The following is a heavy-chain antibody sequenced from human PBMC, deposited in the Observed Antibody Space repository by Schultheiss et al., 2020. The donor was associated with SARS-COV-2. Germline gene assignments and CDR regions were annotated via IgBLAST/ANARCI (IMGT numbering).Heavy chain of an antibody. Sequence: GESLKISCAASGFTFSSYGMNWVRQAPGKGLEWVAVISYDGSNKYYADSVKGRFTISRDNSKNTLYLQMNSLRAEDTAVYYCAKISTLRYFDWPNYVDFDYWGQGTLVTVSS. J-gene: IGHJ4*02. D-gene: IGHD3-9*01. CDR3: AKISTLRYFDWPNYVDFDY. CDR1: GFTFSSYG. CDR2: ISYDGSNK. V-gene: IGHV3-30*18.